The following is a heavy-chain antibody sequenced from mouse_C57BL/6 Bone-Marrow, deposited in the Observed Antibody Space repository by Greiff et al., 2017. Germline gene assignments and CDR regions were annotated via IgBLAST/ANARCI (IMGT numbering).Heavy chain of an antibody. D-gene: IGHD1-1*01. J-gene: IGHJ1*03. Sequence: EVKLMESGGGLVKPGGSLKLSCAASGFTFSSYTMSWVRQTPEKRLQWVAAISGGGGNTYYPDSVKGRFTISRDNDKNILYLQMSSLRAEDTALYYCYRQVTTVQATKYFDVWGTGTTVTVSS. V-gene: IGHV5-9*01. CDR2: ISGGGGNT. CDR1: GFTFSSYT. CDR3: YRQVTTVQATKYFDV.